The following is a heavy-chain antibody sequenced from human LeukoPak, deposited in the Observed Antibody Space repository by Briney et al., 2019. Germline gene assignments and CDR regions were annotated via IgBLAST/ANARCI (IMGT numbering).Heavy chain of an antibody. V-gene: IGHV3-30*18. J-gene: IGHJ5*02. Sequence: PGGSLRLSCAASGFTFSSYGMHWVRQAPGKGLEWVAVISHDGSNKYYADSVKGRFTISRDNSKNTLYLQMNSLRAEDTAVYYCAKDRGGDYGDSNWFDPWGQGTLVTVSS. CDR1: GFTFSSYG. D-gene: IGHD4-17*01. CDR3: AKDRGGDYGDSNWFDP. CDR2: ISHDGSNK.